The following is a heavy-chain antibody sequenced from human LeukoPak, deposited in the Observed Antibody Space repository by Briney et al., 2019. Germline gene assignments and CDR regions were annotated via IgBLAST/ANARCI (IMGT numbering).Heavy chain of an antibody. D-gene: IGHD2-21*02. V-gene: IGHV1-2*02. Sequence: ASVRVSCKASGYTFTGYYMHWVRQAPGQGLEWMGWINPNSGGTNYAQKFQGRVTMTRDTPISTAYMELSRLRSDDTAVYYCARNVNCGGDCYSFFDYWGQGTLVTVSS. J-gene: IGHJ4*02. CDR1: GYTFTGYY. CDR2: INPNSGGT. CDR3: ARNVNCGGDCYSFFDY.